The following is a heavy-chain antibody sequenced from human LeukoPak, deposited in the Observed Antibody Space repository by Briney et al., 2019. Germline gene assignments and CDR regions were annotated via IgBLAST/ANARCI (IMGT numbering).Heavy chain of an antibody. V-gene: IGHV4-39*01. Sequence: PSETLSLTCTVSGGSISSSSYYWGWIRQPPGKGLERIGSIYYSGSTYYNPSLKSRVTISVETSKNQFSLKLSSVTAADTAVYYCARRGASKYYYDSSGYYYDWGQGTLVTVSS. CDR3: ARRGASKYYYDSSGYYYD. J-gene: IGHJ4*02. CDR2: IYYSGST. CDR1: GGSISSSSYY. D-gene: IGHD3-22*01.